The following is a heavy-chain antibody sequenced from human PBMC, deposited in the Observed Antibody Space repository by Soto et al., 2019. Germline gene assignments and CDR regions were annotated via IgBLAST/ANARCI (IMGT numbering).Heavy chain of an antibody. CDR1: GGSITSYH. CDR2: IYYTGKT. V-gene: IGHV4-59*12. J-gene: IGHJ5*02. D-gene: IGHD2-15*01. Sequence: PSATLSLTCIFSGGSITSYHCIWIRQFPGEGLEWMGYIYYTGKTYYNPSLESRLTMSVDTSKNQFSLKLSSVTAADTGVYYCARDGSSTANWIDPWGQGTPVTVSS. CDR3: ARDGSSTANWIDP.